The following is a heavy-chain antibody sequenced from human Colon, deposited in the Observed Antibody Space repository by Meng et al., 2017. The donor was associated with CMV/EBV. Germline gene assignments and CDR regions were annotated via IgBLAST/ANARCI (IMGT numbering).Heavy chain of an antibody. V-gene: IGHV1-2*02. D-gene: IGHD1-14*01. CDR1: GFTFTGHY. J-gene: IGHJ4*02. CDR2: IDANSGGT. CDR3: ARDGIRGVFFFDY. Sequence: GQPVQVGAEVKEPGASVKVSCKASGFTFTGHYMHWVRQAPGQGLEWMGWIDANSGGTNYAQKFQGRLTMTRDTSISTVYMELNRLRSDDTAVYFCARDGIRGVFFFDYWGQGTLVTVSS.